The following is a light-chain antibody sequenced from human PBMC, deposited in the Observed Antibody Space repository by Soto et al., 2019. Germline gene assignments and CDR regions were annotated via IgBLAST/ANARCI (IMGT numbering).Light chain of an antibody. CDR3: QQYVSSPWA. Sequence: DILLAQSPGTLSLSPGERATLSCRASQSVTNSFLAWYQQKPGQAPRRLIYGASRRATGIPDRFTGSGSGTDFTLTISRLEPEDFAVYYCQQYVSSPWAFGQGTKVDIK. V-gene: IGKV3-20*01. J-gene: IGKJ1*01. CDR1: QSVTNSF. CDR2: GAS.